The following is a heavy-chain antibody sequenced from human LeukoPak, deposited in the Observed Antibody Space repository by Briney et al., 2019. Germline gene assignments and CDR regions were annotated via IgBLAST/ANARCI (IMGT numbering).Heavy chain of an antibody. V-gene: IGHV4-39*01. J-gene: IGHJ4*02. CDR3: VSPRGFSYGYFDY. Sequence: SETLSLTCTVSGGSISSSSAYWGWIRQPPGKGLEWIGSIYYSKNTYYNPSLKSRVTISADTSKNQFSLTLDSVSATDTAVYYCVSPRGFSYGYFDYWGQGTLVTVSS. CDR1: GGSISSSSAY. CDR2: IYYSKNT. D-gene: IGHD5-18*01.